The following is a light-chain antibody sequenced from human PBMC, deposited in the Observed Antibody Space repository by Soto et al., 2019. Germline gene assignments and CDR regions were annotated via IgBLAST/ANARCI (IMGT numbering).Light chain of an antibody. Sequence: QSALTQPASVSGSPGQSITISCTGTSSDIGAYNFVSWYQQHPGKAPKLMLYDVNIRPSGVSNRFSGSKSGNTASLTISGLQAEDEADYYCTSWNTSTTMIFGGGTKVTVL. CDR3: TSWNTSTTMI. CDR1: SSDIGAYNF. CDR2: DVN. V-gene: IGLV2-14*03. J-gene: IGLJ2*01.